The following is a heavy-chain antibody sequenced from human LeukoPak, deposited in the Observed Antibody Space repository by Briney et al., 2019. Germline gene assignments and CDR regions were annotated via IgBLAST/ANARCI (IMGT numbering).Heavy chain of an antibody. CDR1: GFTFDDYA. CDR2: ISWNSGSI. Sequence: PGGSLRLSCAASGFTFDDYAMHWVRQAPGKGLEWVAGISWNSGSIGYADSVKGRFTISRDNAKNSMYLQMNSLSAEDTALYYCARDSASCRGCAFDMWGQGTVVTVSS. V-gene: IGHV3-9*01. D-gene: IGHD4/OR15-4a*01. CDR3: ARDSASCRGCAFDM. J-gene: IGHJ3*02.